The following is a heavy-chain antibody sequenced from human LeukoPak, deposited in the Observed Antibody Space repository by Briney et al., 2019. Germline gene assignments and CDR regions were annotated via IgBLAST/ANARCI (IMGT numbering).Heavy chain of an antibody. J-gene: IGHJ4*02. CDR1: GGSISSYY. D-gene: IGHD3-9*01. CDR2: IYHSGST. Sequence: SETLSLTCTVSGGSISSYYWSWIRQPPGKGLEWIGYIYHSGSTYYNPSLKSRVTISVDRSKNQFSLKLSSVTAADTAVYYCARSRGDILTGYYNYYWGQGTLVTVSS. CDR3: ARSRGDILTGYYNYY. V-gene: IGHV4-59*12.